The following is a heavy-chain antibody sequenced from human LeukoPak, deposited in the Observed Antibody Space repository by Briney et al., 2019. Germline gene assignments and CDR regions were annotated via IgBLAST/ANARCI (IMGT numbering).Heavy chain of an antibody. J-gene: IGHJ4*02. D-gene: IGHD3-22*01. CDR1: GFSISSYY. V-gene: IGHV4-59*01. Sequence: SETLSLTRTGSGFSISSYYWSWIRHPPGKERKGIGYIYYSSRTNYNHSLKSRVTISVDTSKNQFSLKLSSVTAADTAVYYCASSYYYDSSGTFDYWGQGTLVTVSS. CDR3: ASSYYYDSSGTFDY. CDR2: IYYSSRT.